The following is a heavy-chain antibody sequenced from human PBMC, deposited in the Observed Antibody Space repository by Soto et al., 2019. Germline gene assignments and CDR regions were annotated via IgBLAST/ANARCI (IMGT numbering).Heavy chain of an antibody. CDR1: GFTLSSYS. CDR3: AREAAYSSSAVGFDY. J-gene: IGHJ4*02. Sequence: QPGGSLRLPCAASGFTLSSYSMNWVRPAPEKGLERVSYLSSSSSTIYYADSVKGRFTISRDNAKNSLYLQMNSLRAEDTAVYYCAREAAYSSSAVGFDYWGQGTLFTVSS. D-gene: IGHD6-6*01. V-gene: IGHV3-48*01. CDR2: LSSSSSTI.